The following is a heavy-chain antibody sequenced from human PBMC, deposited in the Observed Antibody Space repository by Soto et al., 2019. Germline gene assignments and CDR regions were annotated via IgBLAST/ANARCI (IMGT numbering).Heavy chain of an antibody. J-gene: IGHJ4*02. D-gene: IGHD3-10*01. Sequence: PSQTLSLTCAISGDSVSSNSAAWNWIRQSPSRGLEWLGRTYYRSKWYNDYAVSVKSRITINPDTSKNQFSLQLNSVTPEDTAVYYCARGLAPTMVRGVTAWYFDYWGQGTLVTVSS. V-gene: IGHV6-1*01. CDR2: TYYRSKWYN. CDR1: GDSVSSNSAA. CDR3: ARGLAPTMVRGVTAWYFDY.